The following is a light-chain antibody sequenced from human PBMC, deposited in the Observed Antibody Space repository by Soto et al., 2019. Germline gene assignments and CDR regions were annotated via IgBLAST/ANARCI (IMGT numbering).Light chain of an antibody. CDR2: AAS. V-gene: IGKV1-39*01. CDR1: QSVTTY. J-gene: IGKJ4*01. CDR3: QQSFSAPPLS. Sequence: DIQLTQSPSSLSASVGDRVTITCRAGQSVTTYLNWYQQKPGKAPKLLISAASSLRDGVPSRFSGSGSGTVFTLTINSLHPEDFATYYCQQSFSAPPLSFGGGTRVEVK.